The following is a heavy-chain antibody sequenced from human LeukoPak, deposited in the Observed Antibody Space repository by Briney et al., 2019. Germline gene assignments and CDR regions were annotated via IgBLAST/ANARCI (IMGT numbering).Heavy chain of an antibody. D-gene: IGHD3-10*01. CDR1: GFTFSSYA. Sequence: GGSLRLSCVASGFTFSSYAMSWVRQAPGKGLEWVSTISDSGDYTYYADSVKGRLTISRDNSKNTLYLQMDSLRAEDTAIHYCAKVPYSDYGSGRPPFMDVWGQGTTVAVSS. J-gene: IGHJ6*02. CDR3: AKVPYSDYGSGRPPFMDV. V-gene: IGHV3-23*01. CDR2: ISDSGDYT.